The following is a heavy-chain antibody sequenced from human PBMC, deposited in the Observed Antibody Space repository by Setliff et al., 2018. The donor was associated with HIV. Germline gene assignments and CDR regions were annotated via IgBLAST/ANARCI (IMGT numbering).Heavy chain of an antibody. V-gene: IGHV1-58*02. D-gene: IGHD3-22*01. CDR2: IVVGSGNT. J-gene: IGHJ3*02. CDR1: GFTFTSSA. Sequence: AASVKVSCKASGFTFTSSAMQWVRQARGPRLEWIGWIVVGSGNTNYAQKFQERVTITRDMSTSTAYMELSSLRSEDTAVYYCAADPYYYDGSGRDLLGAFDIWGQGTMVTVSS. CDR3: AADPYYYDGSGRDLLGAFDI.